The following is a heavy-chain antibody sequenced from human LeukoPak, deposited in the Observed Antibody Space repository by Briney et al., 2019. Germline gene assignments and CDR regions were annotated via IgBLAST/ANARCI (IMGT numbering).Heavy chain of an antibody. CDR1: GGTFSSYA. CDR3: AIGVVTLMDV. Sequence: SVKVSCKASGGTFSSYAISWVRQAPGQGLEWMGRIMPILGIANYAQKFQGRVTITADKSTSTAYMELSSLRSEDTAVYYCAIGVVTLMDVWGQGTTVTVSS. D-gene: IGHD3-3*01. V-gene: IGHV1-69*04. J-gene: IGHJ6*02. CDR2: IMPILGIA.